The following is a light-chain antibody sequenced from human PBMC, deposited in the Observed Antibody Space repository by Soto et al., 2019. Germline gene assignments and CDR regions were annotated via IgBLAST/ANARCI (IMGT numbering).Light chain of an antibody. J-gene: IGLJ1*01. CDR2: EVR. Sequence: QSALTQPASVSGSPGQSITISCTGTSSDAGSYNYVAWYQQFPGKTPKLMIYEVRNRPSGVSSRFSGSKSGNTASLTISGILAEDEADYYCISYTGSDTSYVFGTGTKLTVL. CDR1: SSDAGSYNY. V-gene: IGLV2-14*01. CDR3: ISYTGSDTSYV.